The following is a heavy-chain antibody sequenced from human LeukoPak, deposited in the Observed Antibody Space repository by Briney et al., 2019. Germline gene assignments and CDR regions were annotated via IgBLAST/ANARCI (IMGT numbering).Heavy chain of an antibody. D-gene: IGHD6-19*01. J-gene: IGHJ4*02. CDR3: ARTKWLEAIDY. Sequence: GGSLRLSCAASGFTFSSYEMSWVRQAPGKGLEWVSYISSSGSTIYYADSVKGRFTISRDNAKSSLYLQMNSLRAEDTAVYYCARTKWLEAIDYWGQGTLVTVSS. CDR2: ISSSGSTI. CDR1: GFTFSSYE. V-gene: IGHV3-48*03.